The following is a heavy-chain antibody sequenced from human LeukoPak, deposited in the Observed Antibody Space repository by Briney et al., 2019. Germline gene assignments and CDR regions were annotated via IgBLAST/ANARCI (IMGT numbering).Heavy chain of an antibody. CDR2: INPSGGST. CDR3: ARGCGGDCYPFSDDLDY. J-gene: IGHJ4*02. Sequence: ASVKVSCKASGYTFTSYYMHWVRQAPGQGLEWMGIINPSGGSTSYAQKFQGRVNMTRDMSTSTVYMELSSLRSEDTAVYYCARGCGGDCYPFSDDLDYWGQGTLVTVSS. D-gene: IGHD2-21*02. V-gene: IGHV1-46*01. CDR1: GYTFTSYY.